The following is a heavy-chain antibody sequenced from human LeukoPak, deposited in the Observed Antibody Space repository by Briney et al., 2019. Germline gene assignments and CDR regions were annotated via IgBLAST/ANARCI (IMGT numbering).Heavy chain of an antibody. CDR2: IRYDGSNK. CDR1: GFTFSTYP. J-gene: IGHJ4*02. D-gene: IGHD3-9*01. V-gene: IGHV3-30*02. CDR3: AKDASVLRYFDWYFDY. Sequence: GGSLRSSWAPSGFTFSTYPMHWFRQPPGKGLEWVAFIRYDGSNKYYADPVKGRFTISRDNSKNTLYLQMNSLRAEDTAVYYCAKDASVLRYFDWYFDYWGQGTLVTVSS.